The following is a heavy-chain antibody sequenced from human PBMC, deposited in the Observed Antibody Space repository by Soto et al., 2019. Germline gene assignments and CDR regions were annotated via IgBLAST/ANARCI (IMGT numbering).Heavy chain of an antibody. J-gene: IGHJ5*02. CDR1: GGSISSYY. CDR2: IYYSGST. Sequence: ETLSLTCTVSGGSISSYYWSWIRQPPGKGLEWIGYIYYSGSTNYNPSLKSRVTISVDTSKNQFSLKLSSVTAADTAVYYCAQGAGYDFWSGYNWFDPWGQGTLVTVSS. D-gene: IGHD3-3*01. CDR3: AQGAGYDFWSGYNWFDP. V-gene: IGHV4-59*01.